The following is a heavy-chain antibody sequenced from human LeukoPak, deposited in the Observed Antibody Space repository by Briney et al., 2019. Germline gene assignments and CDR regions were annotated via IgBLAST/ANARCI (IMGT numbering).Heavy chain of an antibody. Sequence: ASVKVSCKASGYTFTSYYMHWVRQAPGQGLEWMGIINPSGGSTSYAQKFQGRVTMTRDTSTSTVYMELSSLRSEDTAVYYCARDSGSSWYVNWFDPWGQGTLVTVSS. D-gene: IGHD6-13*01. J-gene: IGHJ5*02. CDR2: INPSGGST. CDR3: ARDSGSSWYVNWFDP. CDR1: GYTFTSYY. V-gene: IGHV1-46*01.